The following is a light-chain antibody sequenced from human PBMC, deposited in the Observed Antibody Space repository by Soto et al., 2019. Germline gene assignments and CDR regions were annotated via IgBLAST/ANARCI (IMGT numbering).Light chain of an antibody. Sequence: EIVLTQSPVTLSLSPGEGATLSCRASQSISSSLAWYQHKRGQVPRLLIYDTSKRATGIPARFSGGGSGTDFTLTISSLEPEDFAVYYCQHGSNWPPVTFGGGTKVEIK. J-gene: IGKJ4*01. CDR2: DTS. CDR3: QHGSNWPPVT. V-gene: IGKV3-11*01. CDR1: QSISSS.